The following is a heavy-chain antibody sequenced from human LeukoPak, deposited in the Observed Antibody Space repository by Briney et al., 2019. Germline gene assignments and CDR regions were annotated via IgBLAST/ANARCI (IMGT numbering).Heavy chain of an antibody. CDR1: GGSISTYY. CDR3: ARGGPNWVEIDY. D-gene: IGHD7-27*01. V-gene: IGHV4-59*01. CDR2: IYHSGST. J-gene: IGHJ4*02. Sequence: SETLSLTCTVSGGSISTYYWNWIRQPPGKGLEWIGYIYHSGSTNYNPSLQSRVTISVDTSKNQFPLNLNSVTAADTAVYYCARGGPNWVEIDYWGQGTLVTVSS.